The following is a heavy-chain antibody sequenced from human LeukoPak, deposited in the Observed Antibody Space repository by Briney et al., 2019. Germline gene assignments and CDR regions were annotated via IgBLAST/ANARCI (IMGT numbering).Heavy chain of an antibody. CDR2: ISSSSSYI. V-gene: IGHV3-21*01. CDR3: ARDTPYCSSTSCHSEPYYFDY. D-gene: IGHD2-2*01. CDR1: GFTFSSYS. J-gene: IGHJ4*02. Sequence: GGSLRLSCAASGFTFSSYSMHWVRQAPGKGLEWVSSISSSSSYIYYADSVKGRFTISRDNAKNSLYLQMNSLRAEDTAVYYCARDTPYCSSTSCHSEPYYFDYWGQGTLVTVSS.